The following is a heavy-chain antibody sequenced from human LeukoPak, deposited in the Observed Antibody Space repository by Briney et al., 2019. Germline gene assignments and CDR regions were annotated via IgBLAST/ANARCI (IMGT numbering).Heavy chain of an antibody. CDR1: GGTFSSYA. D-gene: IGHD2-2*03. J-gene: IGHJ6*03. Sequence: ASVKVSCKASGGTFSSYAISWVRQAPGQGLEWMGGIIPIFGTANYAQKFQGRVTITTDESTSTAYMELSSLRSEDTDVYYGARDRLDIVPSGYYYYYYMDVWGKGTPVTVSS. CDR2: IIPIFGTA. V-gene: IGHV1-69*05. CDR3: ARDRLDIVPSGYYYYYYMDV.